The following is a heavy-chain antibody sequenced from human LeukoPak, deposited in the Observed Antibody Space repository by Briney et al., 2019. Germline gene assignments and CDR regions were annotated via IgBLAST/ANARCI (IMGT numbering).Heavy chain of an antibody. V-gene: IGHV1-2*02. CDR1: GYTFTGYY. CDR2: INPNSGGT. Sequence: SVKVSCKASGYTFTGYYMHWVRQAPGQGLEWMGWINPNSGGTNYAQKFQGRVTMTRDTSISTAYMELSRLRSDDTAVYYCARAKARTSYSSSVPLGYFDLWGRGTLVTVSS. J-gene: IGHJ2*01. D-gene: IGHD6-6*01. CDR3: ARAKARTSYSSSVPLGYFDL.